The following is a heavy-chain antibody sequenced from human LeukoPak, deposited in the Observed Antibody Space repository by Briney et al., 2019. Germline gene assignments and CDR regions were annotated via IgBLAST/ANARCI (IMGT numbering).Heavy chain of an antibody. V-gene: IGHV3-73*01. CDR2: IRSKANNYAT. D-gene: IGHD6-13*01. CDR1: GFTFSGSA. CDR3: TRTIPYSSTYYFFDY. Sequence: GGSLRLSCAASGFTFSGSAMHWVRQASGKGLEWLGRIRSKANNYATVYAASVKGRFTISRDDSYLQMNSLKTEDTAMYYCTRTIPYSSTYYFFDYWGQGTLVTVSS. J-gene: IGHJ4*02.